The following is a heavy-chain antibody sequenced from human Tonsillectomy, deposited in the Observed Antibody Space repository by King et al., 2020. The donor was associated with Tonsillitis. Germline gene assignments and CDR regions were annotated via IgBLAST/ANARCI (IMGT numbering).Heavy chain of an antibody. V-gene: IGHV3-7*01. CDR1: GFTFSSYW. Sequence: VQLVESGGGLVQPGGSLRLSCAASGFTFSSYWMSWVRQAPGKGLEWVANIKQDGSEKYYVDSVKGRFTISRDNAKNSLYLQMNSLRAEDTAVYYCARDRGLYCSGGSCYFGPKGDDTHAFDIWGQGTMVTVSS. CDR2: IKQDGSEK. D-gene: IGHD2-15*01. J-gene: IGHJ3*02. CDR3: ARDRGLYCSGGSCYFGPKGDDTHAFDI.